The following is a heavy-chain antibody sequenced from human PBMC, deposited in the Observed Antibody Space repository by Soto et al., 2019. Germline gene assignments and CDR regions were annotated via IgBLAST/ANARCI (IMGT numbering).Heavy chain of an antibody. CDR3: ARALQCLAYYYYGMDV. CDR1: GGSISSSSYY. D-gene: IGHD6-19*01. V-gene: IGHV4-39*01. J-gene: IGHJ6*02. Sequence: QLQLQESGPGLVKPSETLSLTCTVSGGSISSSSYYWGWIRQPPGKGLEWIGSIYYSGSTYYNPSLKSRVTISVDTSKNQFSLKLSSVTAADTAVYYCARALQCLAYYYYGMDVWGQGTTVTVSS. CDR2: IYYSGST.